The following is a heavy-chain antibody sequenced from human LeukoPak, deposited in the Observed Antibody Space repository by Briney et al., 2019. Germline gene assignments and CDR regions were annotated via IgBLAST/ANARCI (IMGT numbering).Heavy chain of an antibody. D-gene: IGHD6-19*01. CDR2: INPNSGGT. CDR3: ASPWGIAVAGPLDY. CDR1: GYTFTGYY. V-gene: IGHV1-2*02. J-gene: IGHJ4*02. Sequence: ASVKVSCKASGYTFTGYYMHWLRQAPGQGLEWMGWINPNSGGTNYAQKFQGRVTMTRDTSISTAYMELSRLRSDDTAVYYCASPWGIAVAGPLDYWGQGTLVTVSS.